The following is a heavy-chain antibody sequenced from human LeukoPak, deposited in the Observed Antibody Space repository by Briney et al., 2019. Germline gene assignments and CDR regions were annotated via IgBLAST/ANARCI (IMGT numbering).Heavy chain of an antibody. CDR2: ISGSGGST. Sequence: GGSLRLSCAASGFTFSNAWMSWVRQAPGKGLEWVSSISGSGGSTYYADSVKGRFTISRDNSKNTLDLQMNSLRAEDTAVYYCAKARGDYLWGTDFDYWGQGILVTVSS. CDR1: GFTFSNAW. CDR3: AKARGDYLWGTDFDY. D-gene: IGHD3-16*01. V-gene: IGHV3-23*01. J-gene: IGHJ4*02.